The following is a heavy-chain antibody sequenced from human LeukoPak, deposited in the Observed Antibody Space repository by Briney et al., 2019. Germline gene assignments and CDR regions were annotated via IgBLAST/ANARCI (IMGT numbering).Heavy chain of an antibody. D-gene: IGHD5-12*01. V-gene: IGHV1-2*02. CDR1: GYTFTGYY. J-gene: IGHJ4*02. Sequence: ASVKVSCKASGYTFTGYYMHWVRQAPGQGLEWMGWINPNSGGTNYAQKFQGRVTMTRDTSISTAYVELSRLRSDDTAVYYCARYWVGLRGVSYYFDYWGQGTLVTVSS. CDR2: INPNSGGT. CDR3: ARYWVGLRGVSYYFDY.